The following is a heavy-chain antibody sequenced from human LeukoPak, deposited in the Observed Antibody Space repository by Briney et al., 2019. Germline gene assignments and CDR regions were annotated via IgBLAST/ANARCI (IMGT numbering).Heavy chain of an antibody. V-gene: IGHV4-59*01. CDR3: ARDTGGAIGAFDI. D-gene: IGHD7-27*01. Sequence: SETLSLTCTVSGGSISSYYWSWIRQPPGKGLECIGYIYYSGSTNYNPSLKSRVTISGDTSKNQFSLKLSSVAAADTAVYYCARDTGGAIGAFDIWGQGTMVTVSS. J-gene: IGHJ3*02. CDR1: GGSISSYY. CDR2: IYYSGST.